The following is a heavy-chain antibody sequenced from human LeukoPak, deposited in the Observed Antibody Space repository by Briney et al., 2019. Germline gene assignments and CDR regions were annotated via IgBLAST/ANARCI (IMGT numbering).Heavy chain of an antibody. J-gene: IGHJ1*01. CDR2: VYYGGIT. CDR3: ARDVDPHF. Sequence: GSLRLSCGGPGFAFSDYQFTWIRQPPGKGLEWIGYVYYGGITKYNPSLMSRVSISVDTSKNQFSLKVRAVTAADTAVYYCARDVDPHFWGQGTLVTVSS. CDR1: GFAFSDYQ. V-gene: IGHV4-59*01. D-gene: IGHD5-12*01.